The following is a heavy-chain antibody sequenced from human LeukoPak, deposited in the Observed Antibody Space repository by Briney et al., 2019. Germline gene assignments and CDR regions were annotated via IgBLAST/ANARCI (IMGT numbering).Heavy chain of an antibody. CDR2: ISSSGRTI. J-gene: IGHJ4*02. Sequence: GGSLRLSCATSGFTFSSFEMNWVRQAPGKGLEWVSYISSSGRTIYYADSVKGRFTVSRDNAKNSLYLQMNSLRAEDTAVYYCARDQQWLPDYWGQGTRVTVSS. V-gene: IGHV3-48*03. CDR3: ARDQQWLPDY. D-gene: IGHD6-19*01. CDR1: GFTFSSFE.